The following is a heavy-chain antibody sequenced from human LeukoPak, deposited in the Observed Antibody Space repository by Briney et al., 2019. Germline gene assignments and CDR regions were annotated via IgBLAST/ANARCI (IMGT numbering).Heavy chain of an antibody. D-gene: IGHD1-14*01. CDR2: IKTKTDGGTT. J-gene: IGHJ5*02. CDR1: GFTVSSNY. V-gene: IGHV3-15*01. CDR3: TTGILRNWFDP. Sequence: GGSLRLSCAASGFTVSSNYMSWVRQAPGKGLEWVGRIKTKTDGGTTDYAAPVKGRFTISRDDSKNTVYLQMNSLETEDTAVYYCTTGILRNWFDPWGQGTLVTVSS.